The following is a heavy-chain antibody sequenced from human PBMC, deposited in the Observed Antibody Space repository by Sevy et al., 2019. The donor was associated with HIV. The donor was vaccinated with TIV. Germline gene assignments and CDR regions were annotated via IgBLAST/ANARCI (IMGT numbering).Heavy chain of an antibody. Sequence: GGSLRLSCAASGFTFSSYIMNWVRQAPGMGLEWVSSISSGGDYIYYTNSVKGRFTISRDNAKNSLYLHMNSLRPEDTAVYYCARDEYSYASGFDYWGQGTLVTVSS. CDR2: ISSGGDYI. J-gene: IGHJ4*02. V-gene: IGHV3-21*01. CDR1: GFTFSSYI. CDR3: ARDEYSYASGFDY. D-gene: IGHD5-18*01.